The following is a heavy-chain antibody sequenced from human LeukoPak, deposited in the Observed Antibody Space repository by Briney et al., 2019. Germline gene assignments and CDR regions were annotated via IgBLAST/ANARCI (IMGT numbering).Heavy chain of an antibody. Sequence: EGSLRLSCSASGFSFSNYAMHWVRQAPGKGLEYVSAISTNGGHTYYADSVQGGFTISRDDSKNTLYLQMSSLRAEDTALYYCVKDLLGYCSSTSCYVTGPFDYWGQGTLVTVSS. CDR1: GFSFSNYA. J-gene: IGHJ4*02. V-gene: IGHV3-64D*09. D-gene: IGHD2-2*01. CDR2: ISTNGGHT. CDR3: VKDLLGYCSSTSCYVTGPFDY.